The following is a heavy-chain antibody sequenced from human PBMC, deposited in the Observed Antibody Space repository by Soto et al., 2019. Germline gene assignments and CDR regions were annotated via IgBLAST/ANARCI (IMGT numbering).Heavy chain of an antibody. CDR1: GGSISSSSYY. CDR3: ASLFRGLAAAGYYFDY. Sequence: QLQLQESGPGLVKPSETLSLTCTVSGGSISSSSYYWGWIRQPPGKGLEWIGSIYYSGSTYYNPSLKSRVTISVDTSKNQFSLKLSSVTAADTAVYYCASLFRGLAAAGYYFDYWGQGTLVTVSS. D-gene: IGHD6-13*01. V-gene: IGHV4-39*01. CDR2: IYYSGST. J-gene: IGHJ4*02.